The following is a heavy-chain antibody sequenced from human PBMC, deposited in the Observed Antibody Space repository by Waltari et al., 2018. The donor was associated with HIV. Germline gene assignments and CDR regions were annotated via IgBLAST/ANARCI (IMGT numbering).Heavy chain of an antibody. CDR2: VSAYDGNI. D-gene: IGHD3-10*01. J-gene: IGHJ6*02. CDR3: VRGGGSWLYDMYYFQGLDI. Sequence: QVQLVRSGPEMRRLGASVKISCRASGFTFTNYVFSWVRRAPGRGFEWGGGVSAYDGNIDSAAKFQDRVTLTTDTSTTTAYLEVRGLRSDDTAIYFCVRGGGSWLYDMYYFQGLDIWGQGTAVTVSS. CDR1: GFTFTNYV. V-gene: IGHV1-18*01.